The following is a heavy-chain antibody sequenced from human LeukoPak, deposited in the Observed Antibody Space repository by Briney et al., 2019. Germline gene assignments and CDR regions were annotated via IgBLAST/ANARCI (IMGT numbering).Heavy chain of an antibody. CDR1: GYTFTGYY. CDR3: GTLLSNXPFDY. CDR2: IYPNSGAT. J-gene: IGHJ4*02. V-gene: IGHV1-2*02. Sequence: ASVKVSCKASGYTFTGYYMHWVRQAPGQGLEWMGYIYPNSGATKYAQKFQGRVTMTRDTSISTAYMELSGLRSDDTAVYYCGTLLSNXPFDYWGQGSLVTVSS.